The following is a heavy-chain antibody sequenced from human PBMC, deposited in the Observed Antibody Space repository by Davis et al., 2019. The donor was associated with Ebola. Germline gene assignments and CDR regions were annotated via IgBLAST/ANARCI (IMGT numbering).Heavy chain of an antibody. Sequence: ASVKVSCKASGYTFTGYYMHWVRQAPGQGLEWMGWINPNSGGTSYAQKFQGRVTMTRDTSISTAYMELSRLRSDDTAVYYCARGWSYCTNGVCSQDYYYYGMDVWGQGTTVTVSS. V-gene: IGHV1-2*02. D-gene: IGHD2-8*01. CDR3: ARGWSYCTNGVCSQDYYYYGMDV. J-gene: IGHJ6*02. CDR2: INPNSGGT. CDR1: GYTFTGYY.